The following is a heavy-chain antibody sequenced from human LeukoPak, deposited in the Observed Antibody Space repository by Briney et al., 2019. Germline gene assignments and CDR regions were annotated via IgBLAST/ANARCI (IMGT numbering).Heavy chain of an antibody. D-gene: IGHD4-23*01. Sequence: PSETLSLTCAVYGESLNYYYWSWIRQSPGKGLEWIGDIFDGKTINYNPPLKSRVTISAATSSQQFSLNLKSVTAADTAVYFCASGAWATRLNSWAQGALVIVSS. CDR1: GESLNYYY. CDR2: IFDGKTI. CDR3: ASGAWATRLNS. J-gene: IGHJ4*02. V-gene: IGHV4-34*12.